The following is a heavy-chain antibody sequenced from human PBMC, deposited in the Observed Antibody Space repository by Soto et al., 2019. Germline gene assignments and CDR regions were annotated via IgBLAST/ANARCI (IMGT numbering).Heavy chain of an antibody. D-gene: IGHD3-16*02. V-gene: IGHV4-30-2*01. CDR3: ARDYRTSAGRHFDY. Sequence: LSLTCTVSGGSLSRGTDSWSWIRQAPGKAPEWIGYIYNRGDTYFNPSLKSRVAISIDRSKNQFSLKLNSVTAADTAVYFCARDYRTSAGRHFDYWGQGILVTVPS. CDR1: GGSLSRGTDS. J-gene: IGHJ4*02. CDR2: IYNRGDT.